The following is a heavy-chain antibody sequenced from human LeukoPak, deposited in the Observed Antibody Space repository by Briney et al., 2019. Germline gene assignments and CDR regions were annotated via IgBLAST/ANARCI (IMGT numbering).Heavy chain of an antibody. CDR2: IEQEGSEK. Sequence: GGSLRLSCAASGFSFNGYWMSWVRQAPGKGLEWVASIEQEGSEKHYVDSVKGRFTISRDNTQYSLYLHMNSLRAEDTAVYYCARDHVARGSYYYFDRWGQGTLVTVSS. D-gene: IGHD1-26*01. CDR3: ARDHVARGSYYYFDR. CDR1: GFSFNGYW. J-gene: IGHJ4*02. V-gene: IGHV3-7*01.